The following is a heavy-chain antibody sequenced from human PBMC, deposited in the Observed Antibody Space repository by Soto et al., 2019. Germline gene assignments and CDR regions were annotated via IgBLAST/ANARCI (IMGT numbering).Heavy chain of an antibody. CDR1: GGSFSGYY. Sequence: QVQLQQWGAGLLKSSETLSLTCAFYGGSFSGYYWSWIRQPPGKGLEWLGDINPSGSTNYNPSLKRRVIMSVDTYNNQFSLNVTSVTAADTAVYYCARGARRRPPRDAFDIWGQGTMVNVSS. V-gene: IGHV4-34*01. CDR2: INPSGST. CDR3: ARGARRRPPRDAFDI. J-gene: IGHJ3*02.